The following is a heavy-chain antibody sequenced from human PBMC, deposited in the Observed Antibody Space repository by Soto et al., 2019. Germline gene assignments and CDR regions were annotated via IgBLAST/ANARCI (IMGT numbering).Heavy chain of an antibody. V-gene: IGHV1-69*01. CDR1: GGTFSSYA. Sequence: QVQLVQSGAEVKKPGSSVKVSCKASGGTFSSYAISWVRQAPGQGLEWMGGIIPIFGTANYAQKFQGRVTITADESTSTAYMELSSLRSEDTAVYYCARVSCSSTSCQPTPHYYYYGMDVCGQGTTVTVSS. CDR2: IIPIFGTA. CDR3: ARVSCSSTSCQPTPHYYYYGMDV. D-gene: IGHD2-2*01. J-gene: IGHJ6*02.